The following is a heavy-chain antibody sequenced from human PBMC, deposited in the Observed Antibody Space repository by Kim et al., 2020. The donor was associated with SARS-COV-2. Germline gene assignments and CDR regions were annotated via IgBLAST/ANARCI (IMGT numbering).Heavy chain of an antibody. J-gene: IGHJ3*02. Sequence: ASVKVSCKASGYTFTSYGISWVRQAPGQGLEWMGWISAYNGNTNYAQKLQGRVTMTTDTSTSTAYMELRSLRSDDTAVYYCAREDWIPAASAFDIWGQGTMVTVSS. CDR1: GYTFTSYG. CDR3: AREDWIPAASAFDI. D-gene: IGHD2-2*01. CDR2: ISAYNGNT. V-gene: IGHV1-18*04.